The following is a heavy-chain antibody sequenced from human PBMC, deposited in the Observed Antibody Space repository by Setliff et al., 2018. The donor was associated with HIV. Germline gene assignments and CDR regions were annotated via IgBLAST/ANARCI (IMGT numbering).Heavy chain of an antibody. V-gene: IGHV3-23*01. CDR3: STDLPSSPYYCAFDI. D-gene: IGHD3-10*01. J-gene: IGHJ3*02. CDR2: ISASGGSK. Sequence: GGSLRLSCASSGFTFSTYAMSWVRQAPGKGLEWVSSISASGGSKYYADSVKGRFTISRDNSKNTLYLQMSSLRAEDTAVYYCSTDLPSSPYYCAFDIWGQGTTVTVSS. CDR1: GFTFSTYA.